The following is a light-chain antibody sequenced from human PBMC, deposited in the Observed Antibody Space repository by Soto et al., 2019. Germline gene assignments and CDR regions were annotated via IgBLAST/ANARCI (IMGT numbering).Light chain of an antibody. J-gene: IGKJ1*01. CDR1: QSVSSSY. V-gene: IGKV3-20*01. CDR3: QQYGSSPET. CDR2: GAS. Sequence: IVLTQSPGTLSLSPGERATLSCRASQSVSSSYLAWYQQKPGQAPRLLIYGASSRATGIPDRFSGSGSGTDFTLTISRLEPEDFAVYYCQQYGSSPETFGPGTNVDI.